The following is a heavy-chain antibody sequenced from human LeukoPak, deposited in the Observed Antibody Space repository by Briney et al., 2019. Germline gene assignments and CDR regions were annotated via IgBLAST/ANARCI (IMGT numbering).Heavy chain of an antibody. D-gene: IGHD2-2*01. V-gene: IGHV5-51*01. CDR3: ARQAWCSSTSCPFDY. Sequence: GESLKISCKGSGYSFTSYWIGWVRQRPRKGLEWMAIIYPGDSDTRYSPSFQGQVTIAADKSISTAYLQWSSLKASDTAMYYCARQAWCSSTSCPFDYWGQGTLVTVSS. CDR2: IYPGDSDT. J-gene: IGHJ4*02. CDR1: GYSFTSYW.